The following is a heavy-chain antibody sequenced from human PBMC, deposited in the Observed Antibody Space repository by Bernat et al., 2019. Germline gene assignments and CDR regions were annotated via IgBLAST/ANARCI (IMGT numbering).Heavy chain of an antibody. V-gene: IGHV3-23*01. J-gene: IGHJ6*02. Sequence: EVQLLESGGGLVQPGGSLRLSCAASGFTFSSYAMNWVRQAPGKGLEWVSGISDSGGGTYYTDSVKGRFTISRDNSKNTLYLQMNSLRAEDTAVYYCAKDLVFAALYYYAVDVWGQGTTVTVSS. CDR1: GFTFSSYA. CDR3: AKDLVFAALYYYAVDV. D-gene: IGHD2-8*01. CDR2: ISDSGGGT.